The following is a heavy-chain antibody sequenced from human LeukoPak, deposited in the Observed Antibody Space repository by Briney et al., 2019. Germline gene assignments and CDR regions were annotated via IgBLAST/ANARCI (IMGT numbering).Heavy chain of an antibody. Sequence: ASVKVSCKASGYTFTSYGISWVRQATGQGLEWMGWMTPNSGYTGYAQKFQGRVTMTRNTSISTAYMELSSLRSEDTAVYYCARGGGYDSTYYSYYMDVWGKGATVTISS. J-gene: IGHJ6*03. V-gene: IGHV1-8*02. CDR1: GYTFTSYG. CDR2: MTPNSGYT. CDR3: ARGGGYDSTYYSYYMDV. D-gene: IGHD5-12*01.